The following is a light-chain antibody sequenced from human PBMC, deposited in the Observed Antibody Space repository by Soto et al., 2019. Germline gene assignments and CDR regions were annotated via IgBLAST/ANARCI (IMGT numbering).Light chain of an antibody. CDR2: MAS. Sequence: DIQMPKSPSTLSASVGDRVTITCRASQTITRWMAWYQQTSGKSPNLLIYMASSLQSGVPSSFSGSGSWTEFTLTIRSLQPEDFASYFRQQAYSAPITFGQGTRLEIK. V-gene: IGKV1-39*01. CDR3: QQAYSAPIT. J-gene: IGKJ5*01. CDR1: QTITRW.